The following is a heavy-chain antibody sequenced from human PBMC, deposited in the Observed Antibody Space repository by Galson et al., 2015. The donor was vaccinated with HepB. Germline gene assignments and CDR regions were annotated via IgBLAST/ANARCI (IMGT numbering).Heavy chain of an antibody. J-gene: IGHJ4*02. CDR2: SRNRARGYST. V-gene: IGHV3-72*01. CDR3: ARSEVTTVVTDFDS. D-gene: IGHD4-23*01. CDR1: GFSFNDHY. Sequence: SLRLSCAVSGFSFNDHYVDWVRQAPGKGLEWVGSSRNRARGYSTAYAVSVRGRFTVSRDDSKNSVFLQMNRLRSEDTAVYYCARSEVTTVVTDFDSWGQGTLVTVSP.